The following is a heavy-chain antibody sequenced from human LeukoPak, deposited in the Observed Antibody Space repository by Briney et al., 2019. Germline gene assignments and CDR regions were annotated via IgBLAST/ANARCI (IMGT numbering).Heavy chain of an antibody. D-gene: IGHD4-17*01. CDR1: GGSFSGYY. Sequence: SETLSLTCAVYGGSFSGYYWSWIRQPPGKGLEWIGEINHSGSTNYNPSLKGRVTISVDTSKNQFSLKLSSVTAADTAVYYCARDLGGDYDDAFDIWGQGTMVTVSS. CDR3: ARDLGGDYDDAFDI. CDR2: INHSGST. J-gene: IGHJ3*02. V-gene: IGHV4-34*01.